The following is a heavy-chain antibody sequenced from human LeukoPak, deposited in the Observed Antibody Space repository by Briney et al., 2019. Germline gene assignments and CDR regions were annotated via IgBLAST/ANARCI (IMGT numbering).Heavy chain of an antibody. D-gene: IGHD2-2*01. Sequence: PSETLSLTCTVSGGSISSYYWSWIRQPPGKGLEWIGYIYYSGSTNYNPSIMSRVTTLVDTSKNQFSLKLTSVTAADTAVYYCARARYANAWYAFDIWGHGTMVTVSS. J-gene: IGHJ3*02. CDR1: GGSISSYY. CDR3: ARARYANAWYAFDI. CDR2: IYYSGST. V-gene: IGHV4-59*01.